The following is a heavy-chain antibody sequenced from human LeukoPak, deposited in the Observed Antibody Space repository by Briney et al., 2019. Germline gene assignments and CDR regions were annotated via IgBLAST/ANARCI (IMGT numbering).Heavy chain of an antibody. V-gene: IGHV3-33*01. CDR3: ARDLEAANTYYFDY. Sequence: GGSLRLSCAASGFTFSNYGMHWVRQAPGKGQEGVAVIWYDGTNKYYADSVKGRFTISRDNSKNTLYLQMNSLRAEDTAVYYCARDLEAANTYYFDYWGQGTMVTVSS. J-gene: IGHJ4*02. CDR1: GFTFSNYG. D-gene: IGHD6-13*01. CDR2: IWYDGTNK.